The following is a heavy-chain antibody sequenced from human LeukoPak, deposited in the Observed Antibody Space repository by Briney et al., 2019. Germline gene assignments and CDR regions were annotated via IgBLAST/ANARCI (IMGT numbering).Heavy chain of an antibody. D-gene: IGHD2-2*01. V-gene: IGHV3-53*01. Sequence: PGGSLRLSCAASGFIVSTNYMSWVRQAPGKGLEWVSVIYSGGSTYYADSVKGRFTISRDNSKNTLYLQMNSLRAEDTAVYYCARGWTKYQLLSYFDYWGQGTLVTVSS. J-gene: IGHJ4*02. CDR1: GFIVSTNY. CDR2: IYSGGST. CDR3: ARGWTKYQLLSYFDY.